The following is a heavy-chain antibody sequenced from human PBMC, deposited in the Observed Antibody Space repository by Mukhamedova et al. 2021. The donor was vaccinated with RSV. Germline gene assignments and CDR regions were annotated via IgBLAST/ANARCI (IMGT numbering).Heavy chain of an antibody. CDR3: AREYYYGSGSYYKRMDV. Sequence: GTANYAQKFQGRVTITADESTSTAYMELSSLRSEDTAAYYCAREYYYGSGSYYKRMDVWGQGTTVTVSS. CDR2: GTA. V-gene: IGHV1-69*01. J-gene: IGHJ6*02. D-gene: IGHD3-10*01.